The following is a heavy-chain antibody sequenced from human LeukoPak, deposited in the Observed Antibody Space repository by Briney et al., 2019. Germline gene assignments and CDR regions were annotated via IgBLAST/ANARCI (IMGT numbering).Heavy chain of an antibody. D-gene: IGHD6-6*01. Sequence: SETLSLTCAVSGYSISSGYYWGWIRQPPGKGLEWIGSIYHSGSTYYNPSLKSRVTISVDTSKNQFSLKLSSVAAADTAVYYCARRIAARHLDYWGQGTLVTVSS. CDR2: IYHSGST. V-gene: IGHV4-38-2*01. J-gene: IGHJ4*02. CDR3: ARRIAARHLDY. CDR1: GYSISSGYY.